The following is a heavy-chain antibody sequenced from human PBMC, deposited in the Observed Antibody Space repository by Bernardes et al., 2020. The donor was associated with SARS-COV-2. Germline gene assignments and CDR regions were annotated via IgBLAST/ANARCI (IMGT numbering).Heavy chain of an antibody. J-gene: IGHJ4*02. CDR1: GYTLTGYY. CDR2: MNPNSGNT. V-gene: IGHV1-8*02. D-gene: IGHD1-26*01. Sequence: ASVKVSCKASGYTLTGYYMHWVRQDPGQGLEWMGWMNPNSGNTGYAQKFQGRVTMTRNTSISTAYMELSSLRSEDTAVYYCARGRRGIVGATVYYFDYWGQGTLVTVSS. CDR3: ARGRRGIVGATVYYFDY.